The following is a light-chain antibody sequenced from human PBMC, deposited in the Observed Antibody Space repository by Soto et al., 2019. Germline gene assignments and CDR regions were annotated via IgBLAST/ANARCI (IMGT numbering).Light chain of an antibody. CDR1: HTISSSY. CDR3: QQYGTYLWT. Sequence: EIVLTQSPGTLSLSPGERATLSCRASHTISSSYLAWYQQKPGQAPRLLMYGISRRATGIPDRFSGSGSGTEFTLTISSLQPDDFATYYCQQYGTYLWTFGQGTKVDIK. CDR2: GIS. V-gene: IGKV3-20*01. J-gene: IGKJ1*01.